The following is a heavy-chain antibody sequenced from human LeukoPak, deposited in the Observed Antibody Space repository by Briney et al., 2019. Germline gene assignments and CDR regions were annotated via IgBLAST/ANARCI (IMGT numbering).Heavy chain of an antibody. Sequence: GGSLRLSCAASGFTFSSYAMSWVRQAPGKGLEWVSAISGSGGSTYYADSVKGRFTISRDNPKNTLYLQMDSLRAEDTAVCYCAKAANIVVVPAAISGGAFDIWGQGTMVTVSS. CDR2: ISGSGGST. V-gene: IGHV3-23*01. D-gene: IGHD2-2*01. CDR3: AKAANIVVVPAAISGGAFDI. J-gene: IGHJ3*02. CDR1: GFTFSSYA.